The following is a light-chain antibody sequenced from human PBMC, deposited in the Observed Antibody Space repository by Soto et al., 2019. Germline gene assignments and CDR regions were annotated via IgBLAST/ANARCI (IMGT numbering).Light chain of an antibody. J-gene: IGKJ1*01. CDR1: QSVSNNY. CDR3: RPRCASGT. V-gene: IGKV3-20*01. Sequence: ERRTRSSRASQSVSNNYLAWYQQKPGQAPRLLIYGASNRATGIPDRFSGSGSGTDFTVMLSRQACEASLVYYYRPRCASGTLAEGTKVDIK. CDR2: GAS.